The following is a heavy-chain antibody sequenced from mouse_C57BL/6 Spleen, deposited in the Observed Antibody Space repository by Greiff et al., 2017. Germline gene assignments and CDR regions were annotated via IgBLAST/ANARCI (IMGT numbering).Heavy chain of an antibody. CDR3: ARPAQATFAY. Sequence: VQLVESGAELARPGASVKLSCKASGYTFTSYGISWVKQRTGQGLEWIGEIYPRSGNTYYNEKFKGKATPTADKSSSTAYMELRSLTSEDSAVYFCARPAQATFAYWGQGTLVTVSA. V-gene: IGHV1-81*01. J-gene: IGHJ3*01. D-gene: IGHD3-2*02. CDR2: IYPRSGNT. CDR1: GYTFTSYG.